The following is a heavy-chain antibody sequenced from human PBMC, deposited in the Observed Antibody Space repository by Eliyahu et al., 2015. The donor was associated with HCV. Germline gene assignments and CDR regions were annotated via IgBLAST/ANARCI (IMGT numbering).Heavy chain of an antibody. CDR1: GFALXSSS. CDR3: ARPYRLGEFLRGGMDV. J-gene: IGHJ6*02. V-gene: IGHV3-21*01. CDR2: ISSSSTYV. D-gene: IGHD3-10*01. Sequence: EVQLVESGGGLVTPGGSLRLSXAASGFALXSSSMNWVRQAPGKGLGWVSSISSSSTYVYYGDSVKGRFTISRDNTKNSLYLQMNSLRAEDTAVYYCARPYRLGEFLRGGMDVWGQGTTVTVSS.